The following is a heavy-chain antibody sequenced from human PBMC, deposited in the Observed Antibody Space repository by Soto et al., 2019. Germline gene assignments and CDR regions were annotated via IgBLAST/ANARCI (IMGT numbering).Heavy chain of an antibody. Sequence: QITLKESGPTLVKPTQTLTLTCTFSGFSLSTSGVGVGWIRQPPGKALEWLALIYWNDDKRYSPSLKSRRTITKDASKNQVVLTMTNMDPVDTATYYGARRKYCSSTSCSRFDYWGQGTLVTVSS. CDR3: ARRKYCSSTSCSRFDY. J-gene: IGHJ4*02. CDR2: IYWNDDK. D-gene: IGHD2-2*01. V-gene: IGHV2-5*01. CDR1: GFSLSTSGVG.